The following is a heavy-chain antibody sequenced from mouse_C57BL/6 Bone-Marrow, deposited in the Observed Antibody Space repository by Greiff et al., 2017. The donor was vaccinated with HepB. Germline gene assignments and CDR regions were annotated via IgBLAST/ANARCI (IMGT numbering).Heavy chain of an antibody. V-gene: IGHV3-6*01. Sequence: VQLKQSGPGLVKPSQSLSLTCSVTGYSITSGYYWNWIRQFPGNKLEWMGYISYDGSNNYNPSLKNRISITRDTSKNQFFLKLNSVTTEDTASYYCARVDYYGSTDAMDYWGQGTSVTVSS. D-gene: IGHD1-1*01. CDR2: ISYDGSN. CDR1: GYSITSGYY. CDR3: ARVDYYGSTDAMDY. J-gene: IGHJ4*01.